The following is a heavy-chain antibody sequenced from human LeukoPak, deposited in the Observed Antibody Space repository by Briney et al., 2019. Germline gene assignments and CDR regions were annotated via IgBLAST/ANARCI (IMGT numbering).Heavy chain of an antibody. Sequence: ASETLSLTCAVYGGSFSGYYWSWIRQPPGKGLEWIGEVSHSGSTNYNPSLKSRVTISLDTSKSQFSLKVKSVTAADTAVYYCARDQSGSYDRRGYFDYWGQGTLVTVPS. CDR2: VSHSGST. J-gene: IGHJ4*02. CDR3: ARDQSGSYDRRGYFDY. V-gene: IGHV4-34*01. CDR1: GGSFSGYY. D-gene: IGHD1-26*01.